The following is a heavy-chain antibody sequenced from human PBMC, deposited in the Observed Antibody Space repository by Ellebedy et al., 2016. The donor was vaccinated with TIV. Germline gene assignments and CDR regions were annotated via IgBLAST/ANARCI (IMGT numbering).Heavy chain of an antibody. CDR3: ARAGIVGATSWFDP. J-gene: IGHJ5*02. V-gene: IGHV4-34*01. D-gene: IGHD1-26*01. CDR2: INHSGST. Sequence: MPSETLSLTCAVYGGSFSGYYWSWIRQPPGKGLEWIGEINHSGSTNYNPSLKSRVTISVDTSKNQFSLKLSSVTAADTAVYYCARAGIVGATSWFDPWGQGTLVTVSS. CDR1: GGSFSGYY.